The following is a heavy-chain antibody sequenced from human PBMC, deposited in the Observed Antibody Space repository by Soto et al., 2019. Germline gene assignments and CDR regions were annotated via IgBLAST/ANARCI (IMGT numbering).Heavy chain of an antibody. D-gene: IGHD1-7*01. Sequence: QVQLVESGGGVVQPGRSLRLSCAASGFTVSYFGLHWVRQAPGKGLEWVAFISSDGGKAYYADSMKGRFTISRDNSKNTLDRQMNSRKPEDTAVYYCARDWAWNYDYWGQGTLVTVSS. V-gene: IGHV3-30-3*01. J-gene: IGHJ4*02. CDR3: ARDWAWNYDY. CDR1: GFTVSYFG. CDR2: ISSDGGKA.